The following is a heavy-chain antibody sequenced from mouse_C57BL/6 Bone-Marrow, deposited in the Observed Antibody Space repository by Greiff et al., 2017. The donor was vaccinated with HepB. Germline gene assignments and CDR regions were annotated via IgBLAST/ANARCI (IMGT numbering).Heavy chain of an antibody. CDR1: GYTFTSYW. CDR2: IHPSDSDT. Sequence: QVQLQQPGAELVKPGASVKLSCKASGYTFTSYWMHWVKQRPGQGLEWIGRIHPSDSDTNYNQKFKGKATLTVDKSSSTAYVQLSSLTSEDSAVYYCTIITTVVARDMDYWGQGTSVTVSS. J-gene: IGHJ4*01. D-gene: IGHD1-1*01. CDR3: TIITTVVARDMDY. V-gene: IGHV1-74*01.